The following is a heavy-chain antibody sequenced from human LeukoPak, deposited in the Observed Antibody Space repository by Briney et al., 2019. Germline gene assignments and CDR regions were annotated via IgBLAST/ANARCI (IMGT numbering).Heavy chain of an antibody. V-gene: IGHV3-23*01. CDR2: ISGSGNKT. D-gene: IGHD3-10*01. CDR3: AKLKRVGIAPFDD. CDR1: GFTFSHFA. J-gene: IGHJ4*02. Sequence: GGSLRLSCAASGFTFSHFAMSWVRQAPGKGLHWVSTISGSGNKTYDADSVKGRFTISRDNSKNTLYLQMTGLRVEDTAVYYCAKLKRVGIAPFDDWGQGILVTVSS.